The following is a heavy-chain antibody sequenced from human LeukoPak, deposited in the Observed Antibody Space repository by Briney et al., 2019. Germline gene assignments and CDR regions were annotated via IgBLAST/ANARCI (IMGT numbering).Heavy chain of an antibody. V-gene: IGHV4-34*01. CDR1: GGSFSTYY. D-gene: IGHD1-7*01. Sequence: PSETLSLTCAVYGGSFSTYYWSWIRQSPGKGLEWIAEINHRGDTNYNPSVKSRVTISVDTSKNQFSLRLISLTAADTAVYYCARGPTISGTGYFDYWGQGTLVTVSS. J-gene: IGHJ4*03. CDR3: ARGPTISGTGYFDY. CDR2: INHRGDT.